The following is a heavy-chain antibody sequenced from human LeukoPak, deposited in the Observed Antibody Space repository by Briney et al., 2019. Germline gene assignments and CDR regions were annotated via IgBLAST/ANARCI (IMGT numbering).Heavy chain of an antibody. D-gene: IGHD1-14*01. CDR2: IRYKTYGETT. J-gene: IGHJ1*01. CDR3: TRDENDDITSEDMQE. V-gene: IGHV3-49*04. Sequence: GGSLRLSCTGSGFTFGNYAISWVRQAPGKGLEWVGFIRYKTYGETTEYGTSVKGRFTISRDDSKSIAYLEMNGLRIEDTAIYYCTRDENDDITSEDMQEWGQGTLVIVSA. CDR1: GFTFGNYA.